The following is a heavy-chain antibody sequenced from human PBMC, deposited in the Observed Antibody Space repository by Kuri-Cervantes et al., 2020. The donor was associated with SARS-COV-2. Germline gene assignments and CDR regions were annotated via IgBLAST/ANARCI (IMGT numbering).Heavy chain of an antibody. D-gene: IGHD2-2*01. Sequence: GKPLKISCAASGFTFSSYPMHWVRQAPGKGLEWVAVISYEGRNKYYADSVKGRFTISRDNSKNTLYLQMNSVRAEDTAVYYCARDLGVVVPAIDYGMDVWGQGTTVTVSS. CDR3: ARDLGVVVPAIDYGMDV. CDR2: ISYEGRNK. V-gene: IGHV3-30*04. CDR1: GFTFSSYP. J-gene: IGHJ6*02.